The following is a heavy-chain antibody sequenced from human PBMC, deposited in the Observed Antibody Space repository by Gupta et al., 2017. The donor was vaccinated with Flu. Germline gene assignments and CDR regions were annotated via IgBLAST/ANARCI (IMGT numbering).Heavy chain of an antibody. V-gene: IGHV3-23*01. D-gene: IGHD2-21*01. Sequence: EVPLLDSGGGSVQPGGSLRLSCVASGFTFDSQSMGWVRQAPGKGREWVSTISSSGGSKDYEDSGKGRFTTSRDNSRDTRWLNMNSLREEEKDVYYCAKVLWKVAGHIDPFEYWGHGTLVTVSS. CDR2: ISSSGGSK. CDR3: AKVLWKVAGHIDPFEY. J-gene: IGHJ4*01. CDR1: GFTFDSQS.